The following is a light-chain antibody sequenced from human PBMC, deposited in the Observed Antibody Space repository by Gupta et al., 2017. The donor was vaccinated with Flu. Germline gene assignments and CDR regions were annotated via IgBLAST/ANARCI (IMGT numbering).Light chain of an antibody. CDR1: SSNIGRNA. J-gene: IGLJ3*02. CDR3: AAWDDRLSGWV. Sequence: QSLLTQPPSVSGTPGQRVTISCSGSSSNIGRNAVNWYQQLPGSAPRVLIYTNNQRPSAVPDRFTGSKSDTAASRAITGLQSEDEADYFCAAWDDRLSGWVFGGGTKLTVL. CDR2: TNN. V-gene: IGLV1-44*01.